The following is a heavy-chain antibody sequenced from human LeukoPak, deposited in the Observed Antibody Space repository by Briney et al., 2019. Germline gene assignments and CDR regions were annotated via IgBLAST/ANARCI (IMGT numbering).Heavy chain of an antibody. J-gene: IGHJ4*02. CDR2: IYTSGST. V-gene: IGHV4-61*02. CDR1: GGSISSGSYY. D-gene: IGHD2-21*02. CDR3: ARVVTNHLLSYFDY. Sequence: PSQTLSLTCTVSGGSISSGSYYWSWLRQPAGKGLEWLGRIYTSGSTNYNPSLKSRVTISVDTTKNQFSLKLSSVTAADTAVYYCARVVTNHLLSYFDYWGQGTLVTVSS.